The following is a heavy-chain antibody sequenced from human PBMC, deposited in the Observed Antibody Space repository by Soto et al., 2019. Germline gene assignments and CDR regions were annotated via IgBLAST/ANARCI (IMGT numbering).Heavy chain of an antibody. D-gene: IGHD2-21*02. CDR1: GFTFSSYW. V-gene: IGHV3-74*01. CDR3: AREGLGVVTATPDY. CDR2: INSDGSST. Sequence: LRLSCAASGFTFSSYWMHWVRQAPGKGLVWVSRINSDGSSTSYADSVKGRFTISRDNAKNTLYLQMNSLRAEDTAVYYCAREGLGVVTATPDYWGQGTLVTVSS. J-gene: IGHJ4*02.